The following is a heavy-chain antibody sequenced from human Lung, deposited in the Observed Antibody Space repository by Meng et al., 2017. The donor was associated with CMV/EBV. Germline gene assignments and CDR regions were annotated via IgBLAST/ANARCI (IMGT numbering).Heavy chain of an antibody. D-gene: IGHD2-8*01. CDR1: GFTFSSYV. CDR2: ISGSGGIT. J-gene: IGHJ4*02. CDR3: AKDEAVYAISPFDY. V-gene: IGHV3-23*01. Sequence: GGSLRLXXAASGFTFSSYVMSWVRQAPGKGLEWVSAISGSGGITYYADSVKGRFTIPRDNSKNTLYLEINSLRAEDTAEYYCAKDEAVYAISPFDYWGQGXLVTVSS.